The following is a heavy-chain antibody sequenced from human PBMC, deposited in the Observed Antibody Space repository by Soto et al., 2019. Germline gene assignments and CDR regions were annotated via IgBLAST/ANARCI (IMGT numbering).Heavy chain of an antibody. D-gene: IGHD6-13*01. J-gene: IGHJ6*02. CDR2: IGTAGDT. CDR1: GFTFSSYD. V-gene: IGHV3-13*01. Sequence: GGSLRLSCAASGFTFSSYDMHWVPQPTGKVLKWVSAIGTAGDTYYPGSVKARFTISRENPKNSLYLQMNSLRAEDTAVYYCARDRDSSWSGYYGMDVWGQGTTVTVSS. CDR3: ARDRDSSWSGYYGMDV.